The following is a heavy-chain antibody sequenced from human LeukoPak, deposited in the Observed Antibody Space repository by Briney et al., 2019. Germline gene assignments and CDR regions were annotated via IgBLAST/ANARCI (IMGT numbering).Heavy chain of an antibody. CDR3: AREGTYYDFWSGYSEYYFDY. D-gene: IGHD3-3*01. CDR2: IYYSGST. Sequence: PSETLSLTCTVSGGSISSGDYYWSWIRQPPGKGLEWIGYIYYSGSTYYNPSLKSRVTISVDTSKNQFSLKLSSVTAADTAVYYCAREGTYYDFWSGYSEYYFDYWGQGTLVIVSS. J-gene: IGHJ4*02. V-gene: IGHV4-30-4*08. CDR1: GGSISSGDYY.